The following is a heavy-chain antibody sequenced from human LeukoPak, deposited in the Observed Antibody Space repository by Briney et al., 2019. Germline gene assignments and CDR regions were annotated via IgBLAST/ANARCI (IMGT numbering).Heavy chain of an antibody. V-gene: IGHV5-51*01. CDR1: GYSFTSYW. Sequence: GESLQISCKGSGYSFTSYWIGWGRQMPGKGLEGMGIIYPGDSDTRYSPSFQGQVTISADKSISTAYLQWSSLKASDTAMYYCARRAVDCSSTSCFIDYWGQGTLVTVSS. CDR3: ARRAVDCSSTSCFIDY. J-gene: IGHJ4*02. CDR2: IYPGDSDT. D-gene: IGHD2-2*01.